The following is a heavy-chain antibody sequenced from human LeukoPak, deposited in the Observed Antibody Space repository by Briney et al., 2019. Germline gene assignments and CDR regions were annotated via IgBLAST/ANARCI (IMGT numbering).Heavy chain of an antibody. Sequence: SETLSLTCTVSGGSISSGDYYWRWVRQPPGKGLEWIGYIYYSGSTNYNPSLKSRVTISVDTSKNQFSLKLSSVTAADTAVSYCARTYRDVWVVRDWGQGTLVTVSS. V-gene: IGHV4-61*08. D-gene: IGHD2-8*01. CDR3: ARTYRDVWVVRD. CDR1: GGSISSGDYY. CDR2: IYYSGST. J-gene: IGHJ4*02.